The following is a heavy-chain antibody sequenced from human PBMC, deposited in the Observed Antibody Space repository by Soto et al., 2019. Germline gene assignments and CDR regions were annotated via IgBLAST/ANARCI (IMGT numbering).Heavy chain of an antibody. CDR2: IDPSDSYT. Sequence: GESLKISCKGSGYSFTSYWINWVRQMPGKGLEWVGRIDPSDSYTNYSPSFQGHVTISTDKSINTAYLQWSSLKASDTAMYYGARRGSSSWYWFDPWGQGTLVTVSS. V-gene: IGHV5-10-1*01. CDR3: ARRGSSSWYWFDP. D-gene: IGHD6-13*01. CDR1: GYSFTSYW. J-gene: IGHJ5*02.